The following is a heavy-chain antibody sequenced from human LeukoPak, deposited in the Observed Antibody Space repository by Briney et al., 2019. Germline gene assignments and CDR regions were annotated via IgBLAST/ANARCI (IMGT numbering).Heavy chain of an antibody. J-gene: IGHJ4*02. D-gene: IGHD3-22*01. V-gene: IGHV3-23*01. CDR2: ISTSGGST. CDR3: AIMHPYYDGSGYWVQ. Sequence: GGSLRLSCAASGFTFSSYAMSWVRQGPGKGLEWGSGISTSGGSTSYADAVKGRFTISRDNPRNTLYMQMNRLRAEDTAVYYCAIMHPYYDGSGYWVQWGQGTLVTVSS. CDR1: GFTFSSYA.